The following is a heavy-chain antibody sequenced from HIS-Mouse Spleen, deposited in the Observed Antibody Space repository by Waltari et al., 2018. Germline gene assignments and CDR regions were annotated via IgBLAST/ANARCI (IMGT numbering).Heavy chain of an antibody. V-gene: IGHV3-30*18. CDR1: GFTFSSYG. Sequence: QVQLVESGGGVVQPGRSLRLSCAASGFTFSSYGMPWVRQDPGKGLEWVAVISYDGSNKYYADSVKGRFSISRDNSKNTLYLQMNSLRAEDTAVYYCAKASSGWLDYWGQGTLVTVSS. J-gene: IGHJ4*02. CDR3: AKASSGWLDY. D-gene: IGHD6-19*01. CDR2: ISYDGSNK.